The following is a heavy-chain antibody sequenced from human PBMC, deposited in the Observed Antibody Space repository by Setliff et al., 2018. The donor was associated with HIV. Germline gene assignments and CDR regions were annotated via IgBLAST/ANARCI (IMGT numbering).Heavy chain of an antibody. J-gene: IGHJ3*02. CDR1: GFTFSDYS. Sequence: GGSLRLSCAASGFTFSDYSMNWVRQVPGKGLEWVSSISGSGGSTYYADSVRGRFTVSRDNAKNSLYLQMISLRVEDTAIYYCASFPTITASQDVFDIWGHGTMVTVSS. D-gene: IGHD4-4*01. V-gene: IGHV3-21*01. CDR2: ISGSGGST. CDR3: ASFPTITASQDVFDI.